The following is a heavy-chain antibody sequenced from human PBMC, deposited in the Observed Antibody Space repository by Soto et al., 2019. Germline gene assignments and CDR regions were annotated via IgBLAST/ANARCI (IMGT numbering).Heavy chain of an antibody. J-gene: IGHJ4*02. Sequence: VPLLESGGGFVHPGGSLRLSCAASGFTFSNYAMSWVRQAPGRGLEWVSAISGSGGSTYYSDSVKGRFTISRDNSKNTLSLQVNSLNAEDTALYYCAKPYYEILTGYSPFDSWGQGTLVTVSS. D-gene: IGHD3-9*01. CDR1: GFTFSNYA. CDR2: ISGSGGST. V-gene: IGHV3-23*01. CDR3: AKPYYEILTGYSPFDS.